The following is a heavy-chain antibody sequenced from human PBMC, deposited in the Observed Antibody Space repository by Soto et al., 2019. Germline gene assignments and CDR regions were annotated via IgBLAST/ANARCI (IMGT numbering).Heavy chain of an antibody. V-gene: IGHV3-23*01. D-gene: IGHD2-2*01. Sequence: EVRLLESGGDLVQPGGSLRLSCAVSGFIFNNYAMSWVRQAPGKGLEWVSAISISGGSTHYVDSVKGRFTISRDNSKNTLYVQMNSLRAEDTAVYYCAKALGSSTNCFDYWGQGTLVTVSS. CDR1: GFIFNNYA. CDR3: AKALGSSTNCFDY. CDR2: ISISGGST. J-gene: IGHJ4*02.